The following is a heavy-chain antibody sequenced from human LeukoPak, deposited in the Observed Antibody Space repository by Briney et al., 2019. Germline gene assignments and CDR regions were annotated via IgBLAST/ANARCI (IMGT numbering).Heavy chain of an antibody. Sequence: GGSLRLSCAASGFAVSNKFMYWVRQAPGKGLEWVSVIRVGDVTHYADSVKGRFTTSRDSSKNTVYLQMESLRVEDTAVYYCAREDNGGATDDGFDVWGRGQWSSSLQ. CDR2: IRVGDVT. CDR3: AREDNGGATDDGFDV. CDR1: GFAVSNKF. J-gene: IGHJ3*01. D-gene: IGHD3-16*01. V-gene: IGHV3-53*01.